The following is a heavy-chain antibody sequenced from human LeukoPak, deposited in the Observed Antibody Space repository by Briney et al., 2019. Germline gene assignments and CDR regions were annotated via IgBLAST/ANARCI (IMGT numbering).Heavy chain of an antibody. CDR3: ARDIAAAGTFDY. CDR1: GGSISSYY. J-gene: IGHJ4*02. D-gene: IGHD6-13*01. CDR2: IYYSGST. Sequence: SETLSLTCTVSGGSISSYYWSWIRQPPGKGLEWIGYIYYSGSTNYNPSLKSRVTISVDTSKNQFSLKLSSVTAADTAVYYCARDIAAAGTFDYWGQGPWSPSPQ. V-gene: IGHV4-59*01.